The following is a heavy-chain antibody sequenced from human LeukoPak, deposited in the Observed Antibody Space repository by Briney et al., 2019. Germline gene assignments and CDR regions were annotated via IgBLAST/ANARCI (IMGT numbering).Heavy chain of an antibody. V-gene: IGHV4-34*01. CDR3: ARDYAQYSSGWSIGDYYYGMDV. CDR1: GGSISSYY. CDR2: INHSGST. Sequence: SETLSLTCTVSGGSISSYYWSWIRQPPGKGLEWIGEINHSGSTNYNPSLKSRVTISVDTSKNQFSLKLSSVTAADTAVYYCARDYAQYSSGWSIGDYYYGMDVWGQGTTVTVSS. J-gene: IGHJ6*02. D-gene: IGHD6-19*01.